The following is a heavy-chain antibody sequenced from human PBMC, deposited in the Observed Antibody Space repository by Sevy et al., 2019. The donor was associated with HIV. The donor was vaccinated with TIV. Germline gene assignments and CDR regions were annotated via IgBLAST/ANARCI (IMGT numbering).Heavy chain of an antibody. J-gene: IGHJ4*02. D-gene: IGHD2-15*01. CDR3: ARDPGNYCSGGSCYGTDLDY. Sequence: GGSLRLSCAASGFTFNFHGMHWVRQAPGKGLEWVAVISYDGSNEYYADSVKGRFTISRDNSKNTLYLQMNSLRAEDTAVYYCARDPGNYCSGGSCYGTDLDYWGQGTLVTVSS. CDR1: GFTFNFHG. CDR2: ISYDGSNE. V-gene: IGHV3-30*19.